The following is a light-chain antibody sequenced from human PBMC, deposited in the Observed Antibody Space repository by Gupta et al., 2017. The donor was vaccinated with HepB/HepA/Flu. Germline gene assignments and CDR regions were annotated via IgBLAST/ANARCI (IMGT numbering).Light chain of an antibody. CDR2: LGS. J-gene: IGKJ1*01. CDR3: MQARQTPWT. Sequence: DIVMTQSPLSLPVTTGEPAYISCRYSPSLLHSNGYTYWEWYLQKPGQSPQLLIYLGSNRAYRVPDMCSGSGSGTDFTLKISRVEAEDVGVYYCMQARQTPWTGGQGTKVEIK. CDR1: PSLLHSNGYTY. V-gene: IGKV2-28*01.